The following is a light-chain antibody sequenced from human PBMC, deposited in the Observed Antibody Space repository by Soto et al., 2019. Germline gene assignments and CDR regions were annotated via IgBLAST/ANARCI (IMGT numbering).Light chain of an antibody. CDR3: EQTYSYAQL. CDR2: AVS. V-gene: IGKV1-39*01. Sequence: DIQMTQSPSSLSASVGDRVTITCRASQSISTNVNWYQQRSGKAPKVLIYAVSSLQSGVSSTFSRGGSAADFTRSSNSLQRENFAPYYCEQTYSYAQLFGQGKKVEVK. CDR1: QSISTN. J-gene: IGKJ1*01.